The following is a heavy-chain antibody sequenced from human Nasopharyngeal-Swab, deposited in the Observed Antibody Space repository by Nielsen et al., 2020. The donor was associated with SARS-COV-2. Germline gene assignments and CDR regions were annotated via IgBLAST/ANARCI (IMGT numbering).Heavy chain of an antibody. CDR1: GVTFSHFG. CDR2: ISYDGSNT. CDR3: ARDGLDYDFWSAYFMDV. J-gene: IGHJ6*02. D-gene: IGHD3-3*01. V-gene: IGHV3-30*03. Sequence: GESLKISCAASGVTFSHFGMHWVRQAPGKGLEWVAVISYDGSNTLHANSVRGRFTISRDNTKNSLSLQMNSLRAEDTAVYYCARDGLDYDFWSAYFMDVWGQGTTVTVSS.